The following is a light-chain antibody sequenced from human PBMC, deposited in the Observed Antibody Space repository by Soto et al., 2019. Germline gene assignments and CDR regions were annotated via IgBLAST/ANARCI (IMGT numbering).Light chain of an antibody. J-gene: IGKJ1*01. V-gene: IGKV3-15*01. CDR2: GAS. CDR1: QSVSSN. Sequence: EIVMTQSPATLSVSPGESATLSCRASQSVSSNLAWYQQKPGQATRLLIYGASTRATGIPARFSGSGSGTEFTLTISSLQSEDFAVYYCQQYNNWPRTFGQGTKVDI. CDR3: QQYNNWPRT.